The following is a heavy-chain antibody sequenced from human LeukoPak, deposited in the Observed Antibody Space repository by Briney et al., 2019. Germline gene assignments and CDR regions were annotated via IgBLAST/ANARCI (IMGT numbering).Heavy chain of an antibody. D-gene: IGHD3/OR15-3a*01. CDR2: VSYKGVT. V-gene: IGHV4-39*01. Sequence: SETLSLTCSVSGASTTNSRYYWVWIRQPPGKGLEWIGSVSYKGVTYYGPSFRSRFAISIDTSRDQFSLSLASVTAADTAVYYCATLTMSGLGIIPPASWGQGTLVTVPS. J-gene: IGHJ5*02. CDR3: ATLTMSGLGIIPPAS. CDR1: GASTTNSRYY.